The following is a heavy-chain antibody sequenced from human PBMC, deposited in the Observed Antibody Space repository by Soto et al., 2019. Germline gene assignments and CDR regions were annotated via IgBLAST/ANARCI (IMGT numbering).Heavy chain of an antibody. V-gene: IGHV4-30-4*01. D-gene: IGHD3-3*01. CDR1: GVSISSGDYY. J-gene: IGHJ5*02. CDR2: IYYSGST. CDR3: ARDSRYSYDFWSGYSYNWFDP. Sequence: SETLSLTCTVSGVSISSGDYYWSWIRQPPGKGLEWIGYIYYSGSTYYNPSLKSRVTISVDTSKNQFSLKLSSVTAADTAVYYCARDSRYSYDFWSGYSYNWFDPWGQGTLVTVSS.